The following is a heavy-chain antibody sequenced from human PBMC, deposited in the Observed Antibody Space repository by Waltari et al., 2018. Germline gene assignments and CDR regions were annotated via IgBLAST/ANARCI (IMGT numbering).Heavy chain of an antibody. CDR1: GFTFRNYG. J-gene: IGHJ4*02. Sequence: QLVGSGGGVVQPGGSLRLSCAASGFTFRNYGMHWVRQSPGKGLEWVAVILSDGSNEYYADSMKGRFTISRDNSKNTLYLQMNSLRVQDTAVYYSARGSYSSGCDFWGQGTQVTVSS. D-gene: IGHD6-19*01. CDR3: ARGSYSSGCDF. CDR2: ILSDGSNE. V-gene: IGHV3-30*03.